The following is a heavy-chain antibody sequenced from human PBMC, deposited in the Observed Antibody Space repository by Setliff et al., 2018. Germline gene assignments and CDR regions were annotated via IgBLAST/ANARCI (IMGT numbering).Heavy chain of an antibody. CDR1: GGSISSYY. CDR2: IYTSGST. Sequence: NPSETLSLTCTVSGGSISSYYWSWIRQPAGKGLEWIGRIYTSGSTNYNPSLKSRVTMSVDTSKNQFSLKLSSVTAADTAVYYCARSYYNFWSGYYRVNWFDPWGQGTLVTSPQ. J-gene: IGHJ5*02. V-gene: IGHV4-4*07. D-gene: IGHD3-3*01. CDR3: ARSYYNFWSGYYRVNWFDP.